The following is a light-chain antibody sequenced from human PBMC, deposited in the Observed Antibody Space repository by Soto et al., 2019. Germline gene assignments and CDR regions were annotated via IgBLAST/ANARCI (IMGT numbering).Light chain of an antibody. CDR2: AAS. J-gene: IGKJ4*01. CDR1: QDIRND. Sequence: DLQMAQSPSSLSESVGDRFTLTCRASQDIRNDLGWYQQKPGKAPKRLXYAASSLQSGVPSRFRGSGSGTEFTLTISSLKTEDFANYYCLQHNSYHRSTFGGGTKVDIK. V-gene: IGKV1-17*01. CDR3: LQHNSYHRST.